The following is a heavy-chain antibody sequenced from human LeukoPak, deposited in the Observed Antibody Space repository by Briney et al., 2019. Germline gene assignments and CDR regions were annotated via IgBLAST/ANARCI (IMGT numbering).Heavy chain of an antibody. Sequence: SETLSLTCTVSGGSIRSYYWSWIRQPPGKGLEWIGYVYYSGSTNYNPSLKSRVTISVDTSKNQFSLKLNSVTAADTAVYYCARVFSNYDSSGSHPSFDYWGQGTLVTVS. CDR2: VYYSGST. CDR1: GGSIRSYY. J-gene: IGHJ4*02. D-gene: IGHD3-22*01. CDR3: ARVFSNYDSSGSHPSFDY. V-gene: IGHV4-59*01.